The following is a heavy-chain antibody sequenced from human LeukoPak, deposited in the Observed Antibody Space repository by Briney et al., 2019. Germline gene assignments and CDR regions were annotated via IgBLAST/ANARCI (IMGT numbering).Heavy chain of an antibody. Sequence: SETLSLTCTVSGGSISSYYWSWIRQPVGKGLEWIGRIYTSGSTNYNPSLKSRVTMSVDTSKNQFSLKLSSVTAADTAVYYCARERVVGSSGYYYFDYWGQGTFVTVSS. V-gene: IGHV4-4*07. CDR3: ARERVVGSSGYYYFDY. J-gene: IGHJ4*02. D-gene: IGHD3-22*01. CDR1: GGSISSYY. CDR2: IYTSGST.